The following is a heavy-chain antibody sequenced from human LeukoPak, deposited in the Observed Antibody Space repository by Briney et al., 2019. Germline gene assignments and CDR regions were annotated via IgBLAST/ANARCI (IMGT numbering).Heavy chain of an antibody. Sequence: RGGSLRLSCAASGFTFSSYWMSWVRQAPERGQGRVASIKQDGSETYYVDSVKGRFTNSRDNAKNLLYLEMNSLRAEDTALYYCAKVDGSSSCPDYWGQGTVVTVSS. CDR2: IKQDGSET. J-gene: IGHJ4*02. V-gene: IGHV3-7*01. CDR1: GFTFSSYW. CDR3: AKVDGSSSCPDY. D-gene: IGHD6-13*01.